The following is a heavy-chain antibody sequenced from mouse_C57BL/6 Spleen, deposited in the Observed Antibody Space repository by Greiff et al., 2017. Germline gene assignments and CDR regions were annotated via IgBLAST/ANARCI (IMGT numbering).Heavy chain of an antibody. CDR2: IYPRDGST. CDR1: GYTFTDPT. V-gene: IGHV1-78*01. Sequence: QVQLQQSDAELVKPGASVTISCKVSGYTFTDPTIHWLKQRPEQGLEWIGYIYPRDGSTKYNEKFKGKATLTADKSSSTADMQLNSLTSEDSSVYFCSREEGNYVFFAYWGQATLGTVFA. J-gene: IGHJ3*01. D-gene: IGHD2-1*01. CDR3: SREEGNYVFFAY.